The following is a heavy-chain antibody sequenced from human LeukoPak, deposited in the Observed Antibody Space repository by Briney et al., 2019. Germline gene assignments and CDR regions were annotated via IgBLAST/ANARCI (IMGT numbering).Heavy chain of an antibody. D-gene: IGHD3-22*01. CDR2: ISYDGSNK. V-gene: IGHV3-30*18. Sequence: GGSLRLSCAASGFTFSSYGMHWVRQAPGKGLEWVAVISYDGSNKYYADSVKGRFTISRDNSKNTLYLQMNSLRAEDTAVYYCAKDPLEGDSSGYHSGGYFDYWGQGTLVTVSS. CDR3: AKDPLEGDSSGYHSGGYFDY. CDR1: GFTFSSYG. J-gene: IGHJ4*02.